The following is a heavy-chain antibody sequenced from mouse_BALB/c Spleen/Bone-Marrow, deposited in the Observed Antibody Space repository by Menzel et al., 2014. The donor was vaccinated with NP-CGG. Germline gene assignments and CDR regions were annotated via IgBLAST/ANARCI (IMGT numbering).Heavy chain of an antibody. CDR1: GFAFSSDD. J-gene: IGHJ4*01. CDR3: ARPLYYYGSSPFYAMDY. Sequence: EVQVVESGGGLVKPGGSLKLSCAASGFAFSSDDMSWVRQTPEKRLEWVAYISSGGGSSYYPYTVKGRFTISRDDAKNTLYLQMSSLKSEDTAMYYCARPLYYYGSSPFYAMDYWGQGTSVTVSS. D-gene: IGHD1-1*01. CDR2: ISSGGGSS. V-gene: IGHV5-12-1*01.